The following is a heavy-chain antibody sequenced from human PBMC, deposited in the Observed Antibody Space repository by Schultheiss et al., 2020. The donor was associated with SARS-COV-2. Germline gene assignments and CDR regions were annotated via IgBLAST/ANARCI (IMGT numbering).Heavy chain of an antibody. Sequence: GGSLRLSCAASGFTFSNAWMNWVRQAPGKGLEWVGRIKSKTDGGTTDYAAPVKGRFTISRDDSKNTLYLQMNSLKTEDTAVYYCTGYYGDSYNYYYGMNIWGQGTTVTVAS. J-gene: IGHJ6*01. CDR3: TGYYGDSYNYYYGMNI. D-gene: IGHD4-17*01. V-gene: IGHV3-15*07. CDR2: IKSKTDGGTT. CDR1: GFTFSNAW.